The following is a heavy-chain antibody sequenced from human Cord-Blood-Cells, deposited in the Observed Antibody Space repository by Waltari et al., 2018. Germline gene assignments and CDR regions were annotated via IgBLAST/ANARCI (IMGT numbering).Heavy chain of an antibody. V-gene: IGHV6-1*01. CDR2: TYYKSKWYN. CDR1: GDSVSSNSAA. CDR3: ARDRPPWALWYFDL. J-gene: IGHJ2*01. D-gene: IGHD3-16*01. Sequence: QVQLQQSGPGLVKPSQTLSLTCAISGDSVSSNSAAWNWIRQSPSRGLEWLGRTYYKSKWYNDYAVSLKSRIPITPDTSKNQFSLQLNSVTPEDTAVYYCARDRPPWALWYFDLWGRGTLVTVSS.